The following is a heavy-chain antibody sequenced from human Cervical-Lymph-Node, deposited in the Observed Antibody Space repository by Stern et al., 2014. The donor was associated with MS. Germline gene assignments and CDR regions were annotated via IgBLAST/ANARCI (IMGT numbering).Heavy chain of an antibody. CDR2: IYWDDDK. V-gene: IGHV2-5*02. D-gene: IGHD1-26*01. CDR3: AHITAYSGTYPPSY. Sequence: QITLKESGPTLVKPTQTLTLTCTFSGFSLSTNGVGVGWIRQPPGKALEWLALIYWDDDKPYNPSLKSRLTITKDTSKNQVVLTMTYMDPVDTATYYCAHITAYSGTYPPSYWGQGTLVTVSS. CDR1: GFSLSTNGVG. J-gene: IGHJ4*02.